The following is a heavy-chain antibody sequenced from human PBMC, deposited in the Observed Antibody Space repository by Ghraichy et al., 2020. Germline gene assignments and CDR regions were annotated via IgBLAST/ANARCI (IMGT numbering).Heavy chain of an antibody. J-gene: IGHJ4*02. V-gene: IGHV3-30*04. D-gene: IGHD6-25*01. Sequence: GEPLNISCAASGFTFSDFAMHWVRQAPGKGLEWVAVISFDGNNKYYTDSVEGRFTISRDSSKNTVSLQMNSLRPEDTAGYYCARGLSSSPRSSAEYWVQGTLVTVSS. CDR1: GFTFSDFA. CDR2: ISFDGNNK. CDR3: ARGLSSSPRSSAEY.